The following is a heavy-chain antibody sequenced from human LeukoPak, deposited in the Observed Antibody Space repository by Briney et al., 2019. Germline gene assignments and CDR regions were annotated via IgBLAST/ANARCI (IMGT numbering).Heavy chain of an antibody. CDR1: GFTFSCCG. CDR3: AKQVGATSPVTPFDY. V-gene: IGHV3-30*02. J-gene: IGHJ4*02. D-gene: IGHD1-26*01. Sequence: GGSLRLSCAASGFTFSCCGIHRVRQAPGKGLEWVTFVRNDGSDKYYADSVKGRFTISRDNSKNTLYLQMNSLRAEDTAVYYCAKQVGATSPVTPFDYWGQGTLVTVSS. CDR2: VRNDGSDK.